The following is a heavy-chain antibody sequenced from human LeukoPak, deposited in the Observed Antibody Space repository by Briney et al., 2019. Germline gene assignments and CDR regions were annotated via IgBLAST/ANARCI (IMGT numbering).Heavy chain of an antibody. J-gene: IGHJ4*02. V-gene: IGHV1-69*06. CDR2: IIPIFGTA. CDR1: AYTFTDYF. D-gene: IGHD6-6*01. CDR3: ARGIAARPPYFDY. Sequence: SMKVSCKASAYTFTDYFIHWVRQAPGQGLEWMGGIIPIFGTANYAQKFQGRVTITADKSTSTAYMELSSLRSEDTAVYYCARGIAARPPYFDYWGQGTLVTVSS.